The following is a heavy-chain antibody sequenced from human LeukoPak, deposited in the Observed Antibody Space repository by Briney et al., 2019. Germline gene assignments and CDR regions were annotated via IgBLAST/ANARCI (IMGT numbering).Heavy chain of an antibody. V-gene: IGHV7-4-1*02. CDR3: AKGGRNRRDAFDI. CDR1: GYTFTSYD. D-gene: IGHD1-14*01. J-gene: IGHJ3*02. CDR2: INTNTGSP. Sequence: ASVKVSCKASGYTFTSYDINWVRQATGQGLEWMGWINTNTGSPTYAQGFTGRFVFSLDTSVSTAYLQISSLKAEDTAVYYCAKGGRNRRDAFDIWGQGTMVTVSS.